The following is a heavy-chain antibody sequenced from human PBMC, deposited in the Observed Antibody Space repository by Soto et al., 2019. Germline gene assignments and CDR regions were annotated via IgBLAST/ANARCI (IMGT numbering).Heavy chain of an antibody. J-gene: IGHJ4*02. CDR1: GYTFTSYA. D-gene: IGHD3-3*01. V-gene: IGHV1-3*01. CDR3: ASSRGDFWSGYLPLGY. Sequence: GASVKVSCKASGYTFTSYAMHWVRQAPGQRLEWMGWINAGNGNTKYSQKFQGRVTITRDTSASTAYMELSSLRSEDTAVYYCASSRGDFWSGYLPLGYWGQGTLVTVSS. CDR2: INAGNGNT.